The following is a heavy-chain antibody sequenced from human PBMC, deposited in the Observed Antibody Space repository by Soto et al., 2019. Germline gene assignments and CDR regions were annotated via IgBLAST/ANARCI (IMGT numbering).Heavy chain of an antibody. D-gene: IGHD3-10*01. Sequence: SETLSLTCTVSGGSISSYYWSWIRQPPGKGLEWIGYIYYSGSTNYNPSLKSRVTISVDTSKNQFSLKLSSVTAADTAVYYCARAGTMVRGVIADYWGQGTLVTVSS. CDR1: GGSISSYY. V-gene: IGHV4-59*01. CDR3: ARAGTMVRGVIADY. J-gene: IGHJ4*02. CDR2: IYYSGST.